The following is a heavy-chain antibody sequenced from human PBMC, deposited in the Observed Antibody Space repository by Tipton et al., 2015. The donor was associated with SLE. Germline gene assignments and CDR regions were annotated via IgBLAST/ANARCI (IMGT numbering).Heavy chain of an antibody. CDR2: IYYSGST. J-gene: IGHJ3*02. CDR1: GGSVSSGSYY. CDR3: ARDRTQRGAFDI. V-gene: IGHV4-61*01. Sequence: TLSLTCTVSGGSVSSGSYYWSWIRQPPGKGLEWIGYIYYSGSTNYNPSLKSRVTISVDTSKNQFSLKLSSVTAADTAVYYCARDRTQRGAFDIWGQGTMVTVSS. D-gene: IGHD3-16*01.